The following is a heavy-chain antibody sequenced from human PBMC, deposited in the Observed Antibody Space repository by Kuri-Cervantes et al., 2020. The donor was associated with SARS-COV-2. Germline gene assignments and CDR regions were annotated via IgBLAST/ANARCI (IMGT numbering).Heavy chain of an antibody. J-gene: IGHJ4*02. Sequence: ASVKVSCKASGYSFTAYSYAWVRQAPGQGLEWVGWINPNTGGTDYAQKFQGWVTMTRDTSLSTAYMELGRLRSEDTAFYYCARGEGVRGLMVMFRWRGAGPLDFWGQGSPVTVSS. CDR3: ARGEGVRGLMVMFRWRGAGPLDF. D-gene: IGHD3-10*01. CDR2: INPNTGGT. CDR1: GYSFTAYS. V-gene: IGHV1-2*04.